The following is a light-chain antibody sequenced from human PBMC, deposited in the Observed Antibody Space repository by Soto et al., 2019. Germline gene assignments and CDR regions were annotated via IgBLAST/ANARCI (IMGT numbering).Light chain of an antibody. CDR1: QSVGSRF. CDR3: QQNGGSPVT. V-gene: IGKV3-20*01. CDR2: GTF. J-gene: IGKJ5*01. Sequence: EIALTQSPGTLSLSPGERATLSCRASQSVGSRFLAWYQQKPGQAPRLLISGTFSRATGIPDRISGSGSGTDFTLTISRLEPEDFAVYYCQQNGGSPVTFGQGTRLE.